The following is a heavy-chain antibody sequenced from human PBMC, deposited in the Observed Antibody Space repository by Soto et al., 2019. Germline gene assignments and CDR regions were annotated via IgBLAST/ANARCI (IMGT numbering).Heavy chain of an antibody. CDR2: ISNSDYTT. Sequence: VHLVASGGGLVKPGGSLRLSCVASGITLSDNYMTWIRQAPGKGLEWLSYISNSDYTTYYADSVKGRFTISKDNAKNSLYLQLNGLRVEDTAVYYCASGKWSLGYWGQGILVTVSS. J-gene: IGHJ4*02. CDR1: GITLSDNY. V-gene: IGHV3-11*01. CDR3: ASGKWSLGY. D-gene: IGHD2-8*01.